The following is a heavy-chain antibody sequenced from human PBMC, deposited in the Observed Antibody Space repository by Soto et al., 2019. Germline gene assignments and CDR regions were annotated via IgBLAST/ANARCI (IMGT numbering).Heavy chain of an antibody. CDR2: ISSSGGFT. J-gene: IGHJ4*02. D-gene: IGHD1-26*01. CDR1: GFTFSSYA. V-gene: IGHV3-23*01. Sequence: EVQLLESGGDLVQPGGSLRLSCAASGFTFSSYAMSWVRQAPGKGLEWVSGISSSGGFTYYADSVKGRFTISRDNSKNTLYLQMNGLRAEDTAIYYCVKPSEVGATPGYWGRGTLVSVSS. CDR3: VKPSEVGATPGY.